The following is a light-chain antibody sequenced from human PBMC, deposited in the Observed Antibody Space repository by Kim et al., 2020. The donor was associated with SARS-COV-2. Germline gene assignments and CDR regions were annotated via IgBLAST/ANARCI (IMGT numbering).Light chain of an antibody. V-gene: IGKV3-15*01. CDR2: AAS. CDR1: QSVSNN. Sequence: EIVMTQSPATLSVSPGERATLSCRASQSVSNNLVWYQQIPGQAPRLLMYAASTRATGIPARFSGSGSGTEFTLTISSLQSEDLAVYYCQQYDTWPQTFGQGTKVDIK. CDR3: QQYDTWPQT. J-gene: IGKJ1*01.